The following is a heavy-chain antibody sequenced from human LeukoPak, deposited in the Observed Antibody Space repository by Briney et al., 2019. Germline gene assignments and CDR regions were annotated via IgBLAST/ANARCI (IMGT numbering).Heavy chain of an antibody. V-gene: IGHV3-7*01. Sequence: GGSLRLSCAASGFTFNTYWMSWVRQTPGKGLEWVANITHDGSEKRYVDSVKGRFTISRDNAKNLLYLQMNSLRAEDTAVYYCARDSLMVSGQQLEDGFDYWGQGTLVTVSS. CDR1: GFTFNTYW. J-gene: IGHJ4*02. CDR3: ARDSLMVSGQQLEDGFDY. CDR2: ITHDGSEK. D-gene: IGHD1-1*01.